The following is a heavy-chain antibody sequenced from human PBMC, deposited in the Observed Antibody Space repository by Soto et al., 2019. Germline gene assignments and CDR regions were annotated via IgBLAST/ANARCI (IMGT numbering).Heavy chain of an antibody. CDR1: GYTFTNYY. V-gene: IGHV1-46*01. CDR3: ARDIDYDFWSSLDV. Sequence: ASVKVSCKASGYTFTNYYIHWVRQAPGQGLEWMALINPSGGSTVYAQKFQGRVTVTRDTSTSTVYMELTSLRPEDTAVYYCARDIDYDFWSSLDVWGQGTTVTVSS. CDR2: INPSGGST. J-gene: IGHJ6*02. D-gene: IGHD3-3*01.